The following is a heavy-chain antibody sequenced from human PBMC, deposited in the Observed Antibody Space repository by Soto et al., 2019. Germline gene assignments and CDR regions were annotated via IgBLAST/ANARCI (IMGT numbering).Heavy chain of an antibody. J-gene: IGHJ6*02. Sequence: PRASVKVSCKASGGTFSSDAISWVRQAPGHGLEWMGGIITIFNTANYAQMFHGRVTITADESTSTAYMELSSLRSEDTAVYYCARSRCTNGVCYSLSPGLDVWGPGTTVTVSS. D-gene: IGHD2-8*01. CDR2: IITIFNTA. CDR3: ARSRCTNGVCYSLSPGLDV. V-gene: IGHV1-69*13. CDR1: GGTFSSDA.